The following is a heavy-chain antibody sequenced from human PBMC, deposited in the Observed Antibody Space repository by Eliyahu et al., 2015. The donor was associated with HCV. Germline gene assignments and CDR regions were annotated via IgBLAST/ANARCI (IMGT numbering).Heavy chain of an antibody. D-gene: IGHD3/OR15-3a*01. Sequence: QITLKESGPTLVKPTQTLTLTCTFSGFSLSXSGVGVGWIRQPPGKALEWLAVIYWDDDNXYSPSLKSRLTIAKDTSKNQVVLTMTNVDPVDTATYYCAQRRSSGGRFWTGSYHWFDPWGQGILVTVSS. J-gene: IGHJ5*02. V-gene: IGHV2-5*02. CDR2: IYWDDDN. CDR1: GFSLSXSGVG. CDR3: AQRRSSGGRFWTGSYHWFDP.